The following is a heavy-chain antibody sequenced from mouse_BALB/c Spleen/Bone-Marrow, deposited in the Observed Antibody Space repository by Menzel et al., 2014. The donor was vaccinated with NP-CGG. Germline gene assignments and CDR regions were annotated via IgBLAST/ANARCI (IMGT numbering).Heavy chain of an antibody. D-gene: IGHD2-14*01. V-gene: IGHV1-39*01. CDR1: GYSFTGYN. CDR2: IDPYYGGI. J-gene: IGHJ3*01. Sequence: EVQLQQSGPELEKPGASVKISCKASGYSFTGYNMNWVKQNNGKSLEWIGNIDPYYGGISYNQEFKGKATLTVDKSSNTAYMQLKSLTSEDSAIYYCAISIEYRPLVYWGQGTLVTVSA. CDR3: AISIEYRPLVY.